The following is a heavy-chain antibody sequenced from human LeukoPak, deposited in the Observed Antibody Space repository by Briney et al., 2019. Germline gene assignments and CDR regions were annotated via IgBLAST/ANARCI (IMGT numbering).Heavy chain of an antibody. Sequence: SETLSLTCAVNGESFSGFFCTWIRQSPGKGLEWIGEVSHSGSTLYNPSLKSRVTLSVDTFKNHFSLNLSSVTAADTAVYYCARGRTHNWFDPWRQGTLLSVS. J-gene: IGHJ5*02. V-gene: IGHV4-34*01. D-gene: IGHD3/OR15-3a*01. CDR2: VSHSGST. CDR1: GESFSGFF. CDR3: ARGRTHNWFDP.